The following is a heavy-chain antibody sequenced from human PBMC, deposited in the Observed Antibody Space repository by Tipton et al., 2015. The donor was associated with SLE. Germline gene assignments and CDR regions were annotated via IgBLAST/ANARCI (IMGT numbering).Heavy chain of an antibody. CDR2: ISSSSSYI. Sequence: SLRLSCAASEFTFSSYSMNWVRQAPGKGLEWVSSISSSSSYIYYADSVKGRFTISRDNAKNSLYLQMNSLRAEDTAVYYCARGAKTEEDAFDIWGQGTMVTVSS. CDR1: EFTFSSYS. CDR3: ARGAKTEEDAFDI. J-gene: IGHJ3*02. V-gene: IGHV3-21*01.